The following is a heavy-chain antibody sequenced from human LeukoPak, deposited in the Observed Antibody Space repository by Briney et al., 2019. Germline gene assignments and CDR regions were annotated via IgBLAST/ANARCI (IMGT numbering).Heavy chain of an antibody. CDR1: GFTFSSYG. CDR3: AKEEIAVAGNRPRFDY. Sequence: GGSLRLSCAASGFTFSSYGMHWVCQAPGKGLEWVAFIRYDGSNKYYADSVKGRFTISRDNSKNTLYLQMDSLRAEDTAVYYCAKEEIAVAGNRPRFDYWGQGTLVTVSS. CDR2: IRYDGSNK. D-gene: IGHD6-19*01. J-gene: IGHJ4*02. V-gene: IGHV3-30*02.